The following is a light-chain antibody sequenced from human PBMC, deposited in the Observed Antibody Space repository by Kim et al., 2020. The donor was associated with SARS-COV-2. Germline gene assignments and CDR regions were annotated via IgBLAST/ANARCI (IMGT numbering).Light chain of an antibody. CDR1: KLGNKY. V-gene: IGLV3-1*01. J-gene: IGLJ3*02. Sequence: GSPGQTASISCSGDKLGNKYASWYQQRPGQSPVLVIYQDTKRPSGIPERFSGSNSGNTATLTISGTQALDEADYYCLAWDTSTWVFGGGTKLTVL. CDR3: LAWDTSTWV. CDR2: QDT.